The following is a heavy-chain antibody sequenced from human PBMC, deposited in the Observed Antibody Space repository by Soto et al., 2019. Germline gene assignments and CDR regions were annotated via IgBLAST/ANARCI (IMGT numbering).Heavy chain of an antibody. D-gene: IGHD2-15*01. CDR1: GFTVSSNY. J-gene: IGHJ4*02. Sequence: EVQLVESGGGLVQPGGSLRLSCAASGFTVSSNYMSWVRQAAGKGLEWVSVIYSGGSTYYADSVKGRFTISRHNSKNTLYLQMNSLRAEDTAVYYCASTPGYCSGGSCSWYFDYWGQGTLVTVSS. V-gene: IGHV3-53*04. CDR2: IYSGGST. CDR3: ASTPGYCSGGSCSWYFDY.